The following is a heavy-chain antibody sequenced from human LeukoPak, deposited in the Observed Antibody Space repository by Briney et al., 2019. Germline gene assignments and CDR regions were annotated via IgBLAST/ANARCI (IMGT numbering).Heavy chain of an antibody. D-gene: IGHD6-13*01. CDR2: ISSSGYYI. V-gene: IGHV3-21*01. CDR3: ARDIATAGHLAFDY. CDR1: GFTFSTYT. J-gene: IGHJ4*02. Sequence: GGSLRLSCAASGFTFSTYTMNWVRQAPGKGLEWVSSISSSGYYIYYAYSVKGRFTISRDNAKKSLYLKMNRLRAEDTAVYYCARDIATAGHLAFDYWGQGILVTVSS.